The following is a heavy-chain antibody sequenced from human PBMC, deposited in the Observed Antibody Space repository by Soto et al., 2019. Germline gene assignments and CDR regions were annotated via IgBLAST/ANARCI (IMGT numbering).Heavy chain of an antibody. D-gene: IGHD3-10*01. J-gene: IGHJ4*02. CDR2: INPFDGSR. CDR3: SRVDPGETSPFDH. CDR1: GYIFTSYY. Sequence: QVELVQSGAEVKKPGASVKVSCKASGYIFTSYYLHWVRQAPGQGLEWMGWINPFDGSRMFAQSFQGRVTFPRDTSPSPVYMELSGLRSDDTAVYYCSRVDPGETSPFDHWGQGTLVTVSS. V-gene: IGHV1-46*03.